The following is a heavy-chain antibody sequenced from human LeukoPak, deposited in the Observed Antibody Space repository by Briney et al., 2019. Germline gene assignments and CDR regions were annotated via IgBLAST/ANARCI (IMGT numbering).Heavy chain of an antibody. CDR3: ARVHSAYGMDV. D-gene: IGHD2-15*01. CDR1: GGSFSGYY. J-gene: IGHJ6*02. V-gene: IGHV4-34*01. Sequence: SETLSLTCAVYGGSFSGYYWSWIRQPPGRGLEWIGEINHSGSTNYNPSLESRVTISVDTSKNQFSLKLSSVTAADTAVYYCARVHSAYGMDVWGQGTTVTVSS. CDR2: INHSGST.